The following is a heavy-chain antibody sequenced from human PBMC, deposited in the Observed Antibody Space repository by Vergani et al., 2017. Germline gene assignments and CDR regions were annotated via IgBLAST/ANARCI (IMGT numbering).Heavy chain of an antibody. Sequence: VQLVESGGGVVQPGGSLRLSCAASGFTFGDYAMSWFRQAPGKGLEWVGFIRSKAYGGTTEYAASVKGRFTISRDDSKSIAYLQMNSLRAEDTAVYYCAKEGRLEEWWAPFDYWGQGTLVTVSS. D-gene: IGHD2-15*01. CDR1: GFTFGDYA. CDR2: IRSKAYGGTT. V-gene: IGHV3-49*03. CDR3: AKEGRLEEWWAPFDY. J-gene: IGHJ4*02.